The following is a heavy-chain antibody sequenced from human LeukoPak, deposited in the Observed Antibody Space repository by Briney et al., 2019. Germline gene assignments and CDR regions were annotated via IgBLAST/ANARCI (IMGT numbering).Heavy chain of an antibody. CDR3: ARAAYSSTWYSRYFDL. CDR1: X. D-gene: IGHD6-13*01. V-gene: IGHV3-13*01. CDR2: IGTAGEI. Sequence: XXHWVRQATGKGLEWVSGIGTAGEIYYPGSVKGRFTISRENAKNSLYLQMNSLGAGDTAVYYCARAAYSSTWYSRYFDLWGRGTLVTVSS. J-gene: IGHJ2*01.